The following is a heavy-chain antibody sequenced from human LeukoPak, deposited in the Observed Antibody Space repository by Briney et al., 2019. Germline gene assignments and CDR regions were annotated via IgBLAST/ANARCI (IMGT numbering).Heavy chain of an antibody. D-gene: IGHD1-26*01. Sequence: SVKVSCKASVVTFSSYAISWVRQAPGHGLEGMGGIIPIFGPANYAQKFQGRVTITTDESTSTAYMELSSLRSEDTAVYYCARASSGSYDSLDYWGQGTLVTVSS. CDR3: ARASSGSYDSLDY. CDR2: IIPIFGPA. V-gene: IGHV1-69*05. J-gene: IGHJ4*02. CDR1: VVTFSSYA.